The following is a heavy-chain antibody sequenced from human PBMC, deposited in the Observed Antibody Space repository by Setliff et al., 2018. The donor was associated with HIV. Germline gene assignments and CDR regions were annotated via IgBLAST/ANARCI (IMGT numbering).Heavy chain of an antibody. V-gene: IGHV1-3*01. D-gene: IGHD6-19*01. CDR3: ARVPYRSAWFSGGHDAFDV. J-gene: IGHJ3*01. CDR1: GYTFTYYT. Sequence: GASVKVSCKASGYTFTYYTMHRVRQAPGQRLEWMGWSNGGNGNTKYVQKFQGRVTMTTDTSTSTVYMELRSLRSDDTAVYYCARVPYRSAWFSGGHDAFDVWGQGTMVTVSS. CDR2: SNGGNGNT.